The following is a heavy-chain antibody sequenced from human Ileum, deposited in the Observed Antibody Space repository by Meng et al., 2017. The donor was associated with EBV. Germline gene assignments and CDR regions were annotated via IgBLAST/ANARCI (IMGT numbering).Heavy chain of an antibody. Sequence: QVQLVQSGAEVKKPGASVKVSCKASGYTFTSYAMHWVRQAPGQRLEWMGWINAGNGNTKYSQKFQGRVTITRDTSASTACMELSSLRSEDTAVYYCARDYDILTGYYNVMGWFDPWGQGTLVTVSS. CDR2: INAGNGNT. CDR1: GYTFTSYA. J-gene: IGHJ5*02. V-gene: IGHV1-3*01. D-gene: IGHD3-9*01. CDR3: ARDYDILTGYYNVMGWFDP.